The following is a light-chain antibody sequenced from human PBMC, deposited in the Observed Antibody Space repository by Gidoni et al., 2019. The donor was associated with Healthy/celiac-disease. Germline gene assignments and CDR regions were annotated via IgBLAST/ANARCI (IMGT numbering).Light chain of an antibody. Sequence: DIQMTQSPSSLSASVGDRVTITCRASQSISSYLNWYQQKPGKAPKLLIYAASSLQSGVPSRFSGSGSGTDFTLTISSLQPEDFATYYCQQSYSTVFTFGPGPNLDIK. CDR1: QSISSY. V-gene: IGKV1-39*01. CDR3: QQSYSTVFT. J-gene: IGKJ3*01. CDR2: AAS.